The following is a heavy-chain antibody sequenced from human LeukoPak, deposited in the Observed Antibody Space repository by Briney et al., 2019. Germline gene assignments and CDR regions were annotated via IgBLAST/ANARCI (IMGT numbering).Heavy chain of an antibody. V-gene: IGHV1-69*05. Sequence: SVKVSCKASGGTFISYAISWVRQAPGQGVEWMGSIIPIFGTANYAHKFQGRVTIPTDESTNTAYIEPSRLTAEEPPVCYIALVPHYDFWSVPRPPVSSYMAVWGKGTTVTVSS. J-gene: IGHJ6*03. CDR3: ALVPHYDFWSVPRPPVSSYMAV. CDR1: GGTFISYA. D-gene: IGHD3-3*01. CDR2: IIPIFGTA.